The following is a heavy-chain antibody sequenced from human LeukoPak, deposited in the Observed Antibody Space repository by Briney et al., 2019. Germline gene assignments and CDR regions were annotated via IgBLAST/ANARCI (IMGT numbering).Heavy chain of an antibody. CDR1: GGSISSYY. V-gene: IGHV4-59*01. Sequence: PSETLSLTCTVSGGSISSYYWSWMRQPPGKGLEWIGYIYYSGSTNYNPSLKSRVTISVDTSKNQFSLKLSPVTAADTAVYYCARALGTSPTKSPYYYYYGMDVWGQGTTVTVSS. CDR2: IYYSGST. J-gene: IGHJ6*02. CDR3: ARALGTSPTKSPYYYYYGMDV. D-gene: IGHD2-2*01.